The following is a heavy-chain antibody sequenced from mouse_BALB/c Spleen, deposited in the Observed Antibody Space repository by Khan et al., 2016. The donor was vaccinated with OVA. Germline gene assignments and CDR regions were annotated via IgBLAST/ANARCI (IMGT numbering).Heavy chain of an antibody. CDR2: IYPGSGNS. J-gene: IGHJ4*01. Sequence: QVQLQQPGGELVRPGTSVKMSCKAAGYTFTNFWIGWLKQRPGHGLEWIGDIYPGSGNSNFNEKFRGKATLTSDTSSSPAYMQLSSLTFEDSAIYYCARDDTYARRYETEDAWGQGTSVTVSS. V-gene: IGHV1-63*02. CDR1: GYTFTNFW. CDR3: ARDDTYARRYETEDA. D-gene: IGHD1-1*01.